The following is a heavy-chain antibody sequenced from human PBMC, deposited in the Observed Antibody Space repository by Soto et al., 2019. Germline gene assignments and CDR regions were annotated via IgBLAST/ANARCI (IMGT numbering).Heavy chain of an antibody. CDR2: IGWKGDSI. J-gene: IGHJ4*02. CDR3: AKVLAAGTWALDS. Sequence: GGSLRLSCAASGFIVNDYAMHWVRPAPGKGSKSVSGIGWKGDSIGYADSVKGRFTISRDNAKNSLYLQMNGLRAEDTALYYCAKVLAAGTWALDSWGQGTPVTVSS. V-gene: IGHV3-9*01. D-gene: IGHD6-13*01. CDR1: GFIVNDYA.